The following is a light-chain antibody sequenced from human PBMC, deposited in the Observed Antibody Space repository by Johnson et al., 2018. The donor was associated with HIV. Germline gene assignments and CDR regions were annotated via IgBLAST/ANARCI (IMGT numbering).Light chain of an antibody. CDR1: SSNIGNNY. V-gene: IGLV1-51*01. Sequence: QSVLTQPPSVSAAPGRKVTISCSGSSSNIGNNYVSWYQQLPGTAPKLLIYDNNKRPSGIPDRFSGSKSGTSATLGITGLQTGDEADYYCGTWDSSLSAHNYVFGTGTKVTGL. J-gene: IGLJ1*01. CDR2: DNN. CDR3: GTWDSSLSAHNYV.